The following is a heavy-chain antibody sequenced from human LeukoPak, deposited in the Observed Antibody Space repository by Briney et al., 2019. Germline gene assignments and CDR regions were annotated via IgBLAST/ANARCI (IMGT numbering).Heavy chain of an antibody. CDR2: INTNTGNP. CDR1: GYTFTSYA. J-gene: IGHJ5*02. Sequence: ASVKVSCKASGYTFTSYAMNWVRQAPGQGLEWMGWINTNTGNPTYARGFTGRFVFSLDTSVSTAYLQISSLKAEDTAVYYCARGVADYYGSGSPNWFDPWGQGTLLTVSS. V-gene: IGHV7-4-1*02. CDR3: ARGVADYYGSGSPNWFDP. D-gene: IGHD3-10*01.